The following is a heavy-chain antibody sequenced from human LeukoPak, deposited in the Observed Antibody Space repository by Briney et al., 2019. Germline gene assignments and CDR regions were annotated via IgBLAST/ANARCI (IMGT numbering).Heavy chain of an antibody. CDR3: ARDSRASYDLRSNLDY. J-gene: IGHJ4*02. Sequence: ASVKVSCKASGYTFTSYAMHWVRQAPGQRLEWMGWINAGNGNTKYSQKLQGRVTITRDTSATTAYMELSSLRSEDTAVYYCARDSRASYDLRSNLDYWGQETLVTVSS. D-gene: IGHD1-26*01. CDR2: INAGNGNT. V-gene: IGHV1-3*01. CDR1: GYTFTSYA.